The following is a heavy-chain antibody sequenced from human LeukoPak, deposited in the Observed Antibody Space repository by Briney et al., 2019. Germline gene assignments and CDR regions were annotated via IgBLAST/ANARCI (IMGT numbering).Heavy chain of an antibody. V-gene: IGHV5-51*01. D-gene: IGHD3-10*01. CDR1: GYSFTSYW. Sequence: MLGESLKTSCQASGYSFTSYWLGWVRQTPEKGLELIGILYPDDSRTRYSPSFQGQVTMSVDKSITTAYLQWSSLKASDTAIYYCARWYVRGDPFGFDSWGQGTLVTVSS. CDR3: ARWYVRGDPFGFDS. J-gene: IGHJ4*02. CDR2: LYPDDSRT.